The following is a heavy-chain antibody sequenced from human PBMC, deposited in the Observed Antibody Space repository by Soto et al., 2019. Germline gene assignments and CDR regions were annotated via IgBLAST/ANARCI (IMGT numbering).Heavy chain of an antibody. CDR1: GFTFSSYW. Sequence: PGGSLRLSCAASGFTFSSYWMSWVRQAPGKGLEWVANIKQDGSEKYYVDSVKGRFTISRDNAKNSLYLQMNSLRAEDTAVYYCAREKPYPRVYGDYFPGDPWAHKDYYYYMDVWGKGTTVTVSS. CDR2: IKQDGSEK. V-gene: IGHV3-7*01. J-gene: IGHJ6*03. D-gene: IGHD4-17*01. CDR3: AREKPYPRVYGDYFPGDPWAHKDYYYYMDV.